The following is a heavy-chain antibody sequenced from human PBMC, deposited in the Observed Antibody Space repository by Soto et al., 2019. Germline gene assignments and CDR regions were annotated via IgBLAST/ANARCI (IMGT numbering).Heavy chain of an antibody. Sequence: QVQLVQSGAEVKKPGASVKVSCKASGYTFTSYAMHWVRQAPGQRLEWMGWINAGNGNTNYAQKLQGRVTMTTDTSTSTAYMELRSLRSDDTAVYYCARVLSSSSSGPYYYYGMDVWGQGTTVTVSS. CDR3: ARVLSSSSSGPYYYYGMDV. J-gene: IGHJ6*02. CDR1: GYTFTSYA. CDR2: INAGNGNT. D-gene: IGHD6-6*01. V-gene: IGHV1-3*01.